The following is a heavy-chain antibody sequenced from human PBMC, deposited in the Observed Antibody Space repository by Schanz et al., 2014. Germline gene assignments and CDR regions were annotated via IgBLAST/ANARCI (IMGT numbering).Heavy chain of an antibody. V-gene: IGHV3-74*02. CDR2: INGDGSRT. CDR1: GLTFTSAW. CDR3: AKSDAFDI. J-gene: IGHJ3*02. Sequence: EVQLLESGGGLVKPGGSLRLSCATSGLTFTSAWMSWVRQAPGKGLVWVSRINGDGSRTAYADSVKGRFTISRDNAKNTLYLQMNSLRAEDTAVYYCAKSDAFDIWGQGTLVTVSS.